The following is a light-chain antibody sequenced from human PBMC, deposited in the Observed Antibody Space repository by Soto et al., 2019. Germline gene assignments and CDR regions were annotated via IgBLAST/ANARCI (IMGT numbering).Light chain of an antibody. V-gene: IGKV3-15*01. CDR1: QSVRSN. J-gene: IGKJ5*01. Sequence: DIVLTQSPGTLSLSPGEIATLSCSASQSVRSNLAWYQQKPGQAPRLLIYVASTRATGIPARFSGSGSGTEFTLTISSLQSEDFAVYYCQQYNNWPPITFGQGTRLEIK. CDR2: VAS. CDR3: QQYNNWPPIT.